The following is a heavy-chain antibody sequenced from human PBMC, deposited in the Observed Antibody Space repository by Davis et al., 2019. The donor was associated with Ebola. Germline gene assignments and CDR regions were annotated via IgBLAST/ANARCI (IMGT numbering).Heavy chain of an antibody. CDR1: GGSFSGYY. CDR2: INHNGRT. CDR3: ARASAFYYYGMDV. Sequence: SETLSLTCAVYGGSFSGYYWSWIRQPPGKGLEWIGEINHNGRTNFNPSLESRVTLSVDTSNNQFSLRLSSVSAADTAVYYCARASAFYYYGMDVWGQGTTVTVSS. J-gene: IGHJ6*02. V-gene: IGHV4-34*01. D-gene: IGHD3-3*01.